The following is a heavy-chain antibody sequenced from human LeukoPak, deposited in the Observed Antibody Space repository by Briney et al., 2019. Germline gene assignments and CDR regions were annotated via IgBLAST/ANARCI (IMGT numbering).Heavy chain of an antibody. V-gene: IGHV3-30*02. CDR2: IRFDGNNK. CDR3: AKEATMTDRILDV. J-gene: IGHJ6*04. CDR1: GFTFSHYG. D-gene: IGHD5-12*01. Sequence: PGGSLRLSCAASGFTFSHYGMHWVRQAPGKGLEWVSFIRFDGNNKYYADSVKGRFTISRDNSKNTLYLQMTSLKPEDTAVYYCAKEATMTDRILDVWGNGTTVTVSS.